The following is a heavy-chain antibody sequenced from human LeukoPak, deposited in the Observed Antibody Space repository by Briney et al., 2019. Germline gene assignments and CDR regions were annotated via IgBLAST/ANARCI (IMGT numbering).Heavy chain of an antibody. CDR3: ATLAVAGNEDFDY. Sequence: ASVKVSCTASGYTFTSYAMNWVRQAPGQGLEWMGWINTNTGNPTYAQGFTGRFVFSLDTSVSTAYLQISSLKAEDTAVYYCATLAVAGNEDFDYWGQGTLVTVSS. CDR2: INTNTGNP. CDR1: GYTFTSYA. V-gene: IGHV7-4-1*02. D-gene: IGHD6-19*01. J-gene: IGHJ4*02.